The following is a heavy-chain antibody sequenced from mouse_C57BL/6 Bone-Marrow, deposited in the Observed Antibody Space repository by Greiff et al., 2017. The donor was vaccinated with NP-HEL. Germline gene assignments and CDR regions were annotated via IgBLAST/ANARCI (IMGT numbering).Heavy chain of an antibody. Sequence: VKLQESGSELRSPGSSVKLSCKDFDSEVFPIAYMSWVRQKPGHGFEWIGGILPSIGRTIYGEKFEDKATLDADTLSNTAYLELNSLTSEDSAIYYCARLGYGRDAMDYWGQGTSVTVSS. CDR2: ILPSIGRT. D-gene: IGHD1-1*01. CDR3: ARLGYGRDAMDY. CDR1: DSEVFPIAY. J-gene: IGHJ4*01. V-gene: IGHV15-2*01.